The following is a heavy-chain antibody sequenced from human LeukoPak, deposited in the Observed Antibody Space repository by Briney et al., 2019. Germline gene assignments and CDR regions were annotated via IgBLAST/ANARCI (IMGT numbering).Heavy chain of an antibody. Sequence: PGRSLRLSCAASGFTFSSYSMNWVRQAPGKGLEWVSSISSSNSYIYYADSVKGRFTISRDNAKNSLYLQMDSLRAEDTAVYYCARGSGGALDYWGQGTLVTVSS. V-gene: IGHV3-21*01. CDR3: ARGSGGALDY. CDR2: ISSSNSYI. D-gene: IGHD1-26*01. J-gene: IGHJ4*02. CDR1: GFTFSSYS.